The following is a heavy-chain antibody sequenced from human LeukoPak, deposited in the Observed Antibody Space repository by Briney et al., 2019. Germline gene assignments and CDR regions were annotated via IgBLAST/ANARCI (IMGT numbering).Heavy chain of an antibody. CDR3: ARNSVYGYPSSPWGIDL. CDR2: IYYSGST. D-gene: IGHD7-27*01. CDR1: GGSINYYY. J-gene: IGHJ5*02. Sequence: SETLCLTWNVSGGSINYYYWTWIRQPPGKGLEWIGYIYYSGSTNYNSSLKSRVTMLVDTSKNQVSLKMTSVTAADTAVYYCARNSVYGYPSSPWGIDLWGQGTLVTVSS. V-gene: IGHV4-59*01.